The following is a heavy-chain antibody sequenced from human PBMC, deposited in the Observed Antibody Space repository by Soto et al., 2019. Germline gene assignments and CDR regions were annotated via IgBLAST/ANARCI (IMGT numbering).Heavy chain of an antibody. CDR3: AKGNQRVLEWLLYYYYMDV. CDR1: GFTFSSYA. D-gene: IGHD3-3*01. J-gene: IGHJ6*03. V-gene: IGHV3-23*01. Sequence: GGSLRLSCAASGFTFSSYAMSWVRQAPGKGLEWVSAISGSGGSTYYADSVKGRFTISRDNSKNTLYLQMNSLRAEDTAVYYCAKGNQRVLEWLLYYYYMDVWGKGTTVTVSS. CDR2: ISGSGGST.